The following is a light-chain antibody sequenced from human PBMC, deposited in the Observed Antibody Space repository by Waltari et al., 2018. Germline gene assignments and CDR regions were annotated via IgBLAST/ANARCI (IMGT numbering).Light chain of an antibody. V-gene: IGLV1-44*01. J-gene: IGLJ2*01. CDR2: INN. Sequence: QSVLTQPPSASGTPGQRVTISCSGSSFNIGSNTVNWYQQLPGTAPHGLIYINNQRPSGVPERFSGSKSGTSASLAISGLQAEDEADYYCAAWDDSLNAVVFGGGTKLTVL. CDR1: SFNIGSNT. CDR3: AAWDDSLNAVV.